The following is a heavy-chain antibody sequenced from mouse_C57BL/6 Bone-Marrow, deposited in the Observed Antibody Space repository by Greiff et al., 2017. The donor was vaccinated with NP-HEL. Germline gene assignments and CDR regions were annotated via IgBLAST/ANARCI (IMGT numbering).Heavy chain of an antibody. CDR2: SRNKANDYTT. J-gene: IGHJ3*01. CDR1: GFTFSDFY. Sequence: EVNVVESGGGLVQSGRSLRLSCATSGFTFSDFYMEWVRQAPGKGLEWIAASRNKANDYTTEYSASVKGRFIVSRDTSQSILYLQMNALRAEDTAIYYCAITTVVAPFAYWGQGTLVTVSA. V-gene: IGHV7-1*01. D-gene: IGHD1-1*01. CDR3: AITTVVAPFAY.